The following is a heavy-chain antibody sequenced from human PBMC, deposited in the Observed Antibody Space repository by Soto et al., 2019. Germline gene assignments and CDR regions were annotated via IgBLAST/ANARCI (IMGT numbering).Heavy chain of an antibody. CDR1: GFTVNSHY. V-gene: IGHV3-53*02. Sequence: EVQVLATGGGLIQPGGSLRLSCAASGFTVNSHYMSWVRQAPGEGLQWVSITNTGGTTYYADSVKGRFTVSRDNSKNTLYLQRNSLRAEDTAVYYSAKGDGFILAVWGQGTTVSVSS. D-gene: IGHD1-26*01. CDR2: TNTGGTT. CDR3: AKGDGFILAV. J-gene: IGHJ6*02.